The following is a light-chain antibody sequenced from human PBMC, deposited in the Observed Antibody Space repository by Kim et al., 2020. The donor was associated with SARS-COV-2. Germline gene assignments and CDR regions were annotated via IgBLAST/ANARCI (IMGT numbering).Light chain of an antibody. CDR1: KLGDKY. CDR3: QAWDSSVV. V-gene: IGLV3-1*01. J-gene: IGLJ2*01. Sequence: SYELTQPPSVSVSPGQTASITCSGDKLGDKYACWYQQKPGQSPVLVIYQDSERPSGIPERFSGSNSGNTATLTISGTQAMDEADYYCQAWDSSVVFGGGTKLTVL. CDR2: QDS.